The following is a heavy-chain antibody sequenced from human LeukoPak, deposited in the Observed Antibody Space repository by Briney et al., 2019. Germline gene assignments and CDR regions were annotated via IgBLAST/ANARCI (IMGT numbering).Heavy chain of an antibody. CDR2: ISGSGGST. D-gene: IGHD1-26*01. CDR1: GFTFSSYA. Sequence: GRSLRLSCAASGFTFSSYAMSWVRQAPGKGLEWVSAISGSGGSTYYADSVKGRFTISRDNSKNTLYLQMNSLRAEDTAVYYCASVRGSSSSYYFDYWGQGTLVTVSS. J-gene: IGHJ4*02. CDR3: ASVRGSSSSYYFDY. V-gene: IGHV3-23*01.